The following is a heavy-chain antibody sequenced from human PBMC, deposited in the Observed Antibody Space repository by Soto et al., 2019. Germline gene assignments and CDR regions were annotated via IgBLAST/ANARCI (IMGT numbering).Heavy chain of an antibody. V-gene: IGHV5-51*01. CDR3: ARQIYDSDTGPNFQYYFDS. D-gene: IGHD3-22*01. CDR2: IYPGDSDT. CDR1: GYSFTSYW. J-gene: IGHJ4*02. Sequence: GESLKISCKGSGYSFTSYWIGWVRQMPGKGLEWMGIIYPGDSDTRYSPSFQGQVTISAVKSISTAYLQWSSLKASDTAMYYCARQIYDSDTGPNFQYYFDSWGQGTPVTVSS.